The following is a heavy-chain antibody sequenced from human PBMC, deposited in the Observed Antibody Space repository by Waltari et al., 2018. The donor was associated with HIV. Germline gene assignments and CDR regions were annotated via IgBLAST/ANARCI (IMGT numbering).Heavy chain of an antibody. CDR1: GGSISSGSYS. V-gene: IGHV4-61*02. CDR3: ARAYYDFWSGTGSSGNWFDP. CDR2: IYTSGST. D-gene: IGHD3-3*01. J-gene: IGHJ5*02. Sequence: QVQLQESGTGLVKPSQTLSLPCTVSGGSISSGSYSWSWIRQPAGKGLELIGRIYTSGSTNYNPSLKSRVTISVDTSKNQFSLKLRSVTAADTAVYYCARAYYDFWSGTGSSGNWFDPWAREPWSPSPQ.